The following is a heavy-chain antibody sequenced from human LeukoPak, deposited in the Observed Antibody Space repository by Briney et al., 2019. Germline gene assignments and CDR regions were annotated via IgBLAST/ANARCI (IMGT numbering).Heavy chain of an antibody. Sequence: PGGSLRLSCAASGFTFSSCDMHWVRQAPGKGLEWVAVISYDGRNKYYADSVKGRFTISRDNSKNTLYLQMNSLRAEDTALYYCADKGSSGWRFDYWGQGTLVTVSS. J-gene: IGHJ4*02. D-gene: IGHD6-19*01. CDR2: ISYDGRNK. CDR3: ADKGSSGWRFDY. V-gene: IGHV3-30*03. CDR1: GFTFSSCD.